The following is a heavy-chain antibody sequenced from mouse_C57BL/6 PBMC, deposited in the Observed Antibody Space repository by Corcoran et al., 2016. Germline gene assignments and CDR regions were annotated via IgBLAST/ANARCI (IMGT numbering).Heavy chain of an antibody. Sequence: EVQLQQSGPELVKPGASVKISCKASGYTFTDYYMNWVKQSHGKSLEWIGDSNPNNGGTSYNQKFKGKATLTVDKSSSTAYMELRSLTSEDSAVYYCAREGSNYGFAYWGQGTLVTVSA. V-gene: IGHV1-26*01. J-gene: IGHJ3*01. CDR3: AREGSNYGFAY. CDR1: GYTFTDYY. CDR2: SNPNNGGT. D-gene: IGHD2-5*01.